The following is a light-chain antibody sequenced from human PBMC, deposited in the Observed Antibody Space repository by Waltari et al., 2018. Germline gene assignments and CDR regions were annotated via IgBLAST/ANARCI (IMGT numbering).Light chain of an antibody. V-gene: IGKV1-39*01. CDR2: AAS. Sequence: DIKMTPSPSSLSTSVGDRVTITCRASQSIGSYLNWYQQRPGRPPSLLIYAASTLQSGVPSRVSGGGSGTNVSLTIVSLQPKEFATYYCQQSYNAPYTFGQGT. CDR1: QSIGSY. J-gene: IGKJ2*01. CDR3: QQSYNAPYT.